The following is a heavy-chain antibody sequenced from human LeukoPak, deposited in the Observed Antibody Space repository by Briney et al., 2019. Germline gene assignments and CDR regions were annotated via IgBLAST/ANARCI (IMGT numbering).Heavy chain of an antibody. J-gene: IGHJ3*02. CDR1: GGSFSGYY. CDR2: INHSGST. V-gene: IGHV4-34*01. D-gene: IGHD3-22*01. Sequence: SETLSLTCAVYGGSFSGYYWSWIRQPPGKGLEWIGEINHSGSTNYNPSLKSRVTISVDTSKNQFSPKLSSVTAADTAVYYCALYYYDSSGYSIDAFDIWGQGTMVTVSS. CDR3: ALYYYDSSGYSIDAFDI.